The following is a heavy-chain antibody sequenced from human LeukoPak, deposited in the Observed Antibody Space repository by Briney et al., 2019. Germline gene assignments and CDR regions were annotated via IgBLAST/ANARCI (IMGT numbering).Heavy chain of an antibody. D-gene: IGHD2/OR15-2a*01. Sequence: GASVKVSCKVSGYTPTELSMNWVRQAPGKGLEGMGRFDPEDGETIYTQKFQGRVTMTEDTSTDTAYMELTSLRSEDTAVYYCTTDFYRGLQFDYWGQGTLVIVSS. J-gene: IGHJ4*02. V-gene: IGHV1-24*01. CDR3: TTDFYRGLQFDY. CDR2: FDPEDGET. CDR1: GYTPTELS.